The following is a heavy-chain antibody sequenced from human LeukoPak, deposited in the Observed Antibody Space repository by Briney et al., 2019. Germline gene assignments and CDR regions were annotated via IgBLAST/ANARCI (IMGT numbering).Heavy chain of an antibody. V-gene: IGHV4-4*07. Sequence: SETLSLTCTVSGVSISTYYWSWIRQPAGKGLEWIGRIYTSGSTNYNPSLKSRVTISVDTSKNQFSLKLSSVTAADTAVYYCARGRGGYSYGRYYYYYMGVWGKGTTVTISS. CDR2: IYTSGST. J-gene: IGHJ6*03. D-gene: IGHD5-18*01. CDR3: ARGRGGYSYGRYYYYYMGV. CDR1: GVSISTYY.